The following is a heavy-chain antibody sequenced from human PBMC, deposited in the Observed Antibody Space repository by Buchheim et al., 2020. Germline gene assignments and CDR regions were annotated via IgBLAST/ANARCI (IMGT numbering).Heavy chain of an antibody. CDR1: GFTFSRYA. D-gene: IGHD1-14*01. Sequence: EVQLLESGGGLVQPGGSLRLSCAASGFTFSRYAMSWVRQAPGKGLEWVSAISGSGGGTYYADSVKGRFTISRDNAKNSLYLQMNSLRAEDTALYYCARDGTFYYYYYMDVWGKGTT. CDR2: ISGSGGGT. J-gene: IGHJ6*03. V-gene: IGHV3-23*01. CDR3: ARDGTFYYYYYMDV.